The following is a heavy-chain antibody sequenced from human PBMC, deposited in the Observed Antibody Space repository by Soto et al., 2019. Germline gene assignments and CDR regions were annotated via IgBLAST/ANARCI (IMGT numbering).Heavy chain of an antibody. CDR3: SRGILV. D-gene: IGHD5-18*01. J-gene: IGHJ4*02. Sequence: SETLSLTCAVSGGSISSGGYSWSWIRQPLGKGLEWIGYMYHSGSTYYNPSLKSRVTISIDRSKNQFSLKLTSVTAADTAVYYCSRGILVWGQGALVTVSS. CDR2: MYHSGST. V-gene: IGHV4-30-2*01. CDR1: GGSISSGGYS.